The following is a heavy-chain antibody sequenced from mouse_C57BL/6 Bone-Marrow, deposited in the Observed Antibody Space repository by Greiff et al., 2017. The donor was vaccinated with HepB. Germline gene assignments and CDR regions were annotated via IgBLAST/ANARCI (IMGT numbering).Heavy chain of an antibody. D-gene: IGHD1-1*01. Sequence: QVQLKESGPELVKPGASVKISCKASGYAFSSSWMNWVKQRPGKGLEWIGRIYPGDGDTNYNGKFKGKATLTADKSSSTAYMQLSSLTSEDSAVYFCARSPITTAFDYWGQGTTLTVSS. V-gene: IGHV1-82*01. CDR1: GYAFSSSW. CDR3: ARSPITTAFDY. J-gene: IGHJ2*01. CDR2: IYPGDGDT.